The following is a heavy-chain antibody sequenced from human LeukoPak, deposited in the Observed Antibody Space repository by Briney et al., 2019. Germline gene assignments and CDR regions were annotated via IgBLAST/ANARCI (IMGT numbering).Heavy chain of an antibody. CDR3: ARAGSYCSSTSCYSYFDY. J-gene: IGHJ4*02. Sequence: GGSLRLSCAASGFTFSSYAIHWVRQAPGKGLEYVSAISSNGGSTYYANSVKGRFTISRDNSKNTLYLQMGSLRAEDMAVYYCARAGSYCSSTSCYSYFDYWGQGTLVTVSS. V-gene: IGHV3-64*01. D-gene: IGHD2-2*01. CDR1: GFTFSSYA. CDR2: ISSNGGST.